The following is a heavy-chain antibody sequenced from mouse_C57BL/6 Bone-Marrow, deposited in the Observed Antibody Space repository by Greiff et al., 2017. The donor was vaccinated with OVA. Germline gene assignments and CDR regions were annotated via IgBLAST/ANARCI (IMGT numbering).Heavy chain of an antibody. CDR3: ASSSSYYSNYLDY. CDR2: IWTGGGT. J-gene: IGHJ2*01. V-gene: IGHV2-9-1*01. D-gene: IGHD2-5*01. CDR1: GFSLTSYA. Sequence: VQGVESGPGLVAPSQSLSITCTVSGFSLTSYAISWVRQPPGKGLEWLGVIWTGGGTNYNSALKSRLSISKDNSKSQVFLKMNSLQTDDTARYYCASSSSYYSNYLDYWGQGTTLTVSS.